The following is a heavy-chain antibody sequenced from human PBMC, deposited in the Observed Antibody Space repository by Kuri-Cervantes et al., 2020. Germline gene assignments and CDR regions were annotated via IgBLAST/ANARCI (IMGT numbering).Heavy chain of an antibody. CDR1: GFTFSSYS. J-gene: IGHJ4*02. D-gene: IGHD3-10*01. V-gene: IGHV3-48*01. CDR3: ASQRSTMVQGVAGLLDY. Sequence: GGSLRLSCAASGFTFSSYSMNWVRQAPGRGLEWVSYISSSSSTIYYADSVKGRFTISRDNAKNSLYLQMNSLRAEDTAVYYCASQRSTMVQGVAGLLDYWGQGTLVTVSS. CDR2: ISSSSSTI.